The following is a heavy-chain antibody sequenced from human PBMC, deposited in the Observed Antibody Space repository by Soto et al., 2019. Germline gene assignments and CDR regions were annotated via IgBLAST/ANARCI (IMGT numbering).Heavy chain of an antibody. D-gene: IGHD2-15*01. CDR1: GYTFTSYD. J-gene: IGHJ5*02. CDR3: AASVVAGPMEDRDPPA. Sequence: GASVKVSCKASGYTFTSYDINWVRQATGQGLEWMGWMNPDSGNTGYAQKFQGRVTMTRNTSISTAYMELSSLRSEDTAVYYCAASVVAGPMEDRDPPAWGQGTLVTVSS. CDR2: MNPDSGNT. V-gene: IGHV1-8*01.